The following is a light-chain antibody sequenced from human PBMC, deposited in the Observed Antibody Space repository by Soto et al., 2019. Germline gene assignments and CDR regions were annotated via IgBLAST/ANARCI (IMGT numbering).Light chain of an antibody. J-gene: IGLJ2*01. CDR1: SSNIGGNS. CDR2: DDN. Sequence: QSVLTQPPSVSAAPGQKVTISCSGSSSNIGGNSVSWYQQLPGTAPKLLIYDDNKRPSGIPDRFSGSKSGTSATLVITGLQSEDEADYYCAAWDDRLNGPLFGGGTKVTVL. CDR3: AAWDDRLNGPL. V-gene: IGLV1-51*01.